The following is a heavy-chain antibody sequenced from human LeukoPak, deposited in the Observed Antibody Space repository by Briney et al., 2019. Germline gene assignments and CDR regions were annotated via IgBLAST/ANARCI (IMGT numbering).Heavy chain of an antibody. CDR3: ARDKSPRVPAFGY. CDR1: GFTFSSYA. Sequence: GGSLGLSCAASGFTFSSYAMHWVRQAPGKGLEWVAVISYDGSNKYYADSVKGRFTISRDNSKNTLYLQMNSLRAEDTAVYYCARDKSPRVPAFGYWGQGTLVTVSS. J-gene: IGHJ4*02. V-gene: IGHV3-30-3*01. CDR2: ISYDGSNK. D-gene: IGHD5/OR15-5a*01.